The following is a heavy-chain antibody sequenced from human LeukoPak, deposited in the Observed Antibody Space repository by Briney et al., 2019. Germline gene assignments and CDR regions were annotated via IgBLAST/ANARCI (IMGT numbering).Heavy chain of an antibody. J-gene: IGHJ4*02. Sequence: SETLSPTCTVSGGSISSSSYYWGWIRQPPGKGLEWIGSIYYSGSTYYNPSLKSRVTISVDTSKNQFSLKLRSVTAADTAVYYCARLKITFGGVIDYWGQGTLVTVSS. CDR2: IYYSGST. CDR3: ARLKITFGGVIDY. D-gene: IGHD3-16*02. CDR1: GGSISSSSYY. V-gene: IGHV4-39*01.